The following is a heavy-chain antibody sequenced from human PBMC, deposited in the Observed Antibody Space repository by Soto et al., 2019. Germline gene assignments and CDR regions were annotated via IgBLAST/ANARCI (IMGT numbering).Heavy chain of an antibody. V-gene: IGHV4-59*08. D-gene: IGHD5-12*01. CDR1: GGSITNYY. CDR2: IYYSGRT. J-gene: IGHJ4*02. CDR3: VRHAQWIIRAY. Sequence: PSETLSLTCTVSGGSITNYYWSWIRQPPGKGLEWIGYIYYSGRTSYNPSLKSRVTISVDTSKNQFSLKLSSVTAADTAVYYCVRHAQWIIRAYWGQGSLVTVS.